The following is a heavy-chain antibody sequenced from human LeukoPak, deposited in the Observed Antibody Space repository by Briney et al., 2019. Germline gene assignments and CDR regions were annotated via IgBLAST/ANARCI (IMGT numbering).Heavy chain of an antibody. D-gene: IGHD6-19*01. Sequence: SETLSLTCAVYGGSFSGYYWSWIRQPPGKGLEWIGEINHSGSTNYNPSLKSRVTISVDTSKNQFSLKLSSVTAADTAVYYCARRRTVAGRGAAYYYYYFMDVWGTGTTVTFSS. V-gene: IGHV4-34*01. CDR1: GGSFSGYY. CDR2: INHSGST. CDR3: ARRRTVAGRGAAYYYYYFMDV. J-gene: IGHJ6*03.